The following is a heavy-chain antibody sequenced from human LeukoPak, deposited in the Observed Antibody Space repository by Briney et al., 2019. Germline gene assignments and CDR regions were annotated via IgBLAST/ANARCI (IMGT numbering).Heavy chain of an antibody. V-gene: IGHV3-49*04. J-gene: IGHJ3*02. CDR2: IRSKAYGGTT. D-gene: IGHD2-21*02. CDR1: GFTFGDYA. Sequence: GGSLRLSCTASGFTFGDYAMSWVRQAPGKGLEWVGFIRSKAYGGTTEYAASVKGRFTISRDDSKSIAYLQMNSLKTEDTAVYYCTRDREEHIVVVTAVQESAFDIWGQGTVVTVSS. CDR3: TRDREEHIVVVTAVQESAFDI.